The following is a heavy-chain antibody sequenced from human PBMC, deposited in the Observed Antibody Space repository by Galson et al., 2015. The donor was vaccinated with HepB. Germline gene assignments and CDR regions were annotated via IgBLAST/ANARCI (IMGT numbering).Heavy chain of an antibody. J-gene: IGHJ4*02. Sequence: SLRLSCAASGFTFSSYAMHWVRQAPGKGLEWVAVISYDGSNKYYADSVKGRFTISRDNSKNTLYLQMNSLRAEDTAVYYCARDRHVLRFLEWLCYWGQGTLVTVSS. CDR2: ISYDGSNK. D-gene: IGHD3-3*01. CDR1: GFTFSSYA. V-gene: IGHV3-30-3*01. CDR3: ARDRHVLRFLEWLCY.